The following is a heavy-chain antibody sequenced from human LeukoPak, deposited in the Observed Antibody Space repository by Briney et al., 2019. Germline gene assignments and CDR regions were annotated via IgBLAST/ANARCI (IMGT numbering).Heavy chain of an antibody. CDR1: GGSLSENY. CDR2: INHSGST. D-gene: IGHD4-17*01. Sequence: SETLSLTCAVYGGSLSENYWSWIRQPPGKGLEWIGEINHSGSTNYNPSLESRVTISVDKSKNQFSLKLSSVTAADTAVYYCARVGPDYGDYVDYWGQGTLVTVSS. J-gene: IGHJ4*02. V-gene: IGHV4-34*01. CDR3: ARVGPDYGDYVDY.